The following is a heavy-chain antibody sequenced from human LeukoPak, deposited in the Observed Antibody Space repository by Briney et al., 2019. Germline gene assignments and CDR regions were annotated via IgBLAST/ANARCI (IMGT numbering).Heavy chain of an antibody. Sequence: PGGSLRLSCAASGFTFSSYGMHWVRQAPGKGLEWVAVISYDGSNKYYADSVKGRFTISRDNSKNTLYLQMNSLRAEDTAVYYCAKDSSAYYDFWSGYYYYYYYGMDVWGQGTTVTVSS. V-gene: IGHV3-30*18. J-gene: IGHJ6*02. CDR1: GFTFSSYG. D-gene: IGHD3-3*01. CDR2: ISYDGSNK. CDR3: AKDSSAYYDFWSGYYYYYYYGMDV.